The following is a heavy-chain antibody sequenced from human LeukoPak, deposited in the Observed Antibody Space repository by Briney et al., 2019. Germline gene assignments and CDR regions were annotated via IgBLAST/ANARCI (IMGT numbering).Heavy chain of an antibody. Sequence: PSETLSLTCTVSGGSISSGSSSWGWIRQPPGKGLEWIGSISYSGNSYYNPSLKSRVTISVATSKNHFSLKLTSVTAADTAVYYCARQRRNDCGSPSCYIDYWGQGTLVTVSS. D-gene: IGHD2-2*02. J-gene: IGHJ4*02. CDR3: ARQRRNDCGSPSCYIDY. CDR1: GGSISSGSSS. V-gene: IGHV4-39*01. CDR2: ISYSGNS.